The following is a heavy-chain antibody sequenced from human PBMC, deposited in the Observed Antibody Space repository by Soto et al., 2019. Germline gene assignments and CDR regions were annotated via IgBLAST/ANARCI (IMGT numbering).Heavy chain of an antibody. CDR1: GFTFSSYA. V-gene: IGHV3-30-3*01. D-gene: IGHD6-19*01. Sequence: QVQLVESGGGVVQPGRSLRLSCAASGFTFSSYAMHWVRQAPGKGLEWVAVISYDGRNKYYADSVKGRFTISRDNSKNTLYLTMNSLRAEDTAVYYCARESAGCMDVWGQGTTVTVSS. CDR3: ARESAGCMDV. CDR2: ISYDGRNK. J-gene: IGHJ6*02.